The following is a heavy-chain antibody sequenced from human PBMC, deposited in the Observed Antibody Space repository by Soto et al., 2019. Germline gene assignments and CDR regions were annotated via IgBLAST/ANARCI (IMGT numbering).Heavy chain of an antibody. Sequence: ASVKVSCKASGYTFTSYDINWVQQATGQGLEWMGWMNPNSGNTGYAQKFQGRVTMTRNTSISTAYMELSSLRSEDTAVYYCARGVKRLLAWLGYWGQGTLVTVSS. V-gene: IGHV1-8*01. D-gene: IGHD2-15*01. J-gene: IGHJ4*02. CDR3: ARGVKRLLAWLGY. CDR2: MNPNSGNT. CDR1: GYTFTSYD.